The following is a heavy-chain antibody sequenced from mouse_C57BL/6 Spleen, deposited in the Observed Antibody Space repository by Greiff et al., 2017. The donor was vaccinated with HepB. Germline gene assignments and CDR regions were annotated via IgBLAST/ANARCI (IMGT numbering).Heavy chain of an antibody. CDR3: ARRGITTVVAYPYAMDY. CDR1: GYTFTDYY. J-gene: IGHJ4*01. V-gene: IGHV1-19*01. CDR2: INPYNGGT. D-gene: IGHD1-1*01. Sequence: EVQLQQSGPVLVKPGASVKMTCKASGYTFTDYYMNWVKQSHGKSLEWIGVINPYNGGTSYNQKFKGKATLTVDKSSSTAYMELNSLTSEDSAVYYCARRGITTVVAYPYAMDYWGQGTSVTVSS.